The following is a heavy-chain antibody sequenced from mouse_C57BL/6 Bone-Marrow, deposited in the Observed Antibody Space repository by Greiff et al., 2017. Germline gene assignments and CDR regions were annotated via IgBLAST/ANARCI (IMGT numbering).Heavy chain of an antibody. V-gene: IGHV1-19*01. CDR3: ARLKYYGRIAY. J-gene: IGHJ3*01. CDR1: GYTFTDYY. Sequence: EVQLQQSGPVLVKPGASVKMSCKASGYTFTDYYMNWVKQSHGKSLEWIGVINPYNGGTSYNQKFKGKATLTVDKSSSTAYMELNSLTSEDSAVYYCARLKYYGRIAYWGQGTLVTVSA. D-gene: IGHD1-1*01. CDR2: INPYNGGT.